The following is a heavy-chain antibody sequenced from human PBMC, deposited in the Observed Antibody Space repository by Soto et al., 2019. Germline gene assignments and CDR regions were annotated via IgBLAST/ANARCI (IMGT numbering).Heavy chain of an antibody. V-gene: IGHV1-18*01. CDR1: GYTFTSYG. D-gene: IGHD4-17*01. J-gene: IGHJ5*02. CDR3: ARDSWENDYGDYFGDPKNNWFDP. Sequence: QVQLVQSGAEVKKPGASVKVSCKASGYTFTSYGISWVRQAPGQGLEWMGWISAYNGNTNYAQKLQGRVTMTTETSTSTAYMELRSLRSDDTAVYYCARDSWENDYGDYFGDPKNNWFDPWGQGTLVTVSS. CDR2: ISAYNGNT.